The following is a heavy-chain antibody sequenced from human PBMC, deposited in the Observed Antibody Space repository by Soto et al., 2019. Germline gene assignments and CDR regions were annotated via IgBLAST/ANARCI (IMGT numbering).Heavy chain of an antibody. CDR3: ARSRGVLRFLGY. CDR2: INHSGST. Sequence: QVQLQQWGAGLLKPSETLSLTCAVYGGSFSGYYWSWIRQPPGKGLEWIGEINHSGSTNDNPSLKSRVTISVDTSKNQFSLKLSSVTAADTAVYYCARSRGVLRFLGYWGQGTLVTVSS. D-gene: IGHD3-3*01. J-gene: IGHJ4*02. V-gene: IGHV4-34*01. CDR1: GGSFSGYY.